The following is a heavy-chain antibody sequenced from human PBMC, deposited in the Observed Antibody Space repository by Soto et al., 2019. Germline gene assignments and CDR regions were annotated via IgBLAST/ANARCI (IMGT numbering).Heavy chain of an antibody. Sequence: PGGSLRLSCAASGFTFSSYAMSWVRQAPGKGLEWVSAISDSGGNTYYAASVKGRFTISRDNSKNSLYLQMDSLRAEDTAVYYCANRDNSGCHGCGYWGQGTLVTVSS. J-gene: IGHJ4*02. CDR2: ISDSGGNT. D-gene: IGHD6-19*01. V-gene: IGHV3-23*01. CDR3: ANRDNSGCHGCGY. CDR1: GFTFSSYA.